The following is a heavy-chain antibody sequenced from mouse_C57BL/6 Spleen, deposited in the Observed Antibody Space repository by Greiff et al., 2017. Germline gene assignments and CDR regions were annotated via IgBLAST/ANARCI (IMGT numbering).Heavy chain of an antibody. V-gene: IGHV1-26*01. CDR3: ARSRYYGSSYGYAMDY. CDR2: INPNNGGT. Sequence: EVQLKQSGPELVKPGASVKISCKASGYTFTDYYMNWVKQSHGKSLEWIGDINPNNGGTSYNQKFKGKATLTVDKSSSTAYMELRSLTSEDSAVYYCARSRYYGSSYGYAMDYWGQGTSVTVSS. D-gene: IGHD1-1*01. J-gene: IGHJ4*01. CDR1: GYTFTDYY.